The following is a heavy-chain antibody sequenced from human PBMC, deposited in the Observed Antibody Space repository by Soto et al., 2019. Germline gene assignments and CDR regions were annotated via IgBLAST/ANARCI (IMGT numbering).Heavy chain of an antibody. D-gene: IGHD6-13*01. J-gene: IGHJ4*02. CDR3: ARDMYSSSWYDY. Sequence: QVQLVESGGGVVQPGRSLRLSCAASGFTFSSYGMHWVRQAPGKGLEWVAVIWYDGSNKYYADSVKGRFTISRDNSKSTLYLQMNSLRAEDTAVYYCARDMYSSSWYDYWGQGTLVTVSS. CDR1: GFTFSSYG. V-gene: IGHV3-33*01. CDR2: IWYDGSNK.